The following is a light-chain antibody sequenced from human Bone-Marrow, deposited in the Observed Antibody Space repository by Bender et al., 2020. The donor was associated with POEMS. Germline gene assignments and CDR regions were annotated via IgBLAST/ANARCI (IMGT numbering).Light chain of an antibody. J-gene: IGLJ2*01. Sequence: SYDLTQPPSVSVSPGQTATISCSGDTLGDRFVSWYQQRPGQSPVLVIYRDVQRPSGIPDRFSGSSSVNTATLTITETQAMDEAVYYCQAWDITAWVFGGGTTLTVL. CDR1: TLGDRF. V-gene: IGLV3-1*01. CDR2: RDV. CDR3: QAWDITAWV.